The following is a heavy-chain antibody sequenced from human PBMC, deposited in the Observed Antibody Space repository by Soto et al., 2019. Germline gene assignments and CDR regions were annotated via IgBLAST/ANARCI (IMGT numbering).Heavy chain of an antibody. V-gene: IGHV1-8*01. CDR2: MNPNSGRT. D-gene: IGHD1-1*01. CDR3: ARGEPSTKLVDY. J-gene: IGHJ4*02. Sequence: ASVKVSCKTSGYIFTSFDVHWVRQATGQGLEWMAWMNPNSGRTAYDQKFQGRITVTGDASTDTAYIEVTSLTSKDTAVYYCARGEPSTKLVDYWGQGTQVTVSS. CDR1: GYIFTSFD.